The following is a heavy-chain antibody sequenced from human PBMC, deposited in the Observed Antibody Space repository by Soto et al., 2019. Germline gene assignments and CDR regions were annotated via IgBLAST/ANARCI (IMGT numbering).Heavy chain of an antibody. CDR3: AKAPRVGAGGTS. CDR1: GFTFSSYS. D-gene: IGHD1-26*01. J-gene: IGHJ4*02. V-gene: IGHV3-23*01. Sequence: GGSLRLSCAAYGFTFSSYSMGWVREAPGKGLEWVSAISGSGGSTYYADSVKGRFTISRDNSKNTLYLQMNSLRAEDTAVYYCAKAPRVGAGGTSWGQGTLVTVSS. CDR2: ISGSGGST.